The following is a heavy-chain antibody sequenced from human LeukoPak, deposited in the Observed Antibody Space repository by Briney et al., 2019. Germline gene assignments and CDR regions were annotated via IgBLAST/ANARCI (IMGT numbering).Heavy chain of an antibody. D-gene: IGHD6-13*01. Sequence: GASVTVSCKASGYSFTSHYMHWVRQATGQGLEWMGWMNPNSGNTGYAQKFQGRVTMTRNTSISTAYMELSSLRSEDTAVYYCARDVAAAYSSSWFFHYYMDVWGKGTTVAVSS. CDR2: MNPNSGNT. CDR3: ARDVAAAYSSSWFFHYYMDV. CDR1: GYSFTSHY. J-gene: IGHJ6*03. V-gene: IGHV1-8*02.